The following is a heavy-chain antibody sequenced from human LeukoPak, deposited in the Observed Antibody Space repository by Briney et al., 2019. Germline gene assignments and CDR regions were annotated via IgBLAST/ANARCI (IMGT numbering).Heavy chain of an antibody. CDR1: GGPIDTTNY. V-gene: IGHV4-4*02. CDR2: ISHDGTR. J-gene: IGHJ4*02. D-gene: IGHD2/OR15-2a*01. CDR3: TRENRPFCPFAY. Sequence: SETLSLTCGVSGGPIDTTNYWSWVRQAPGKGLEWIGEISHDGTRNYNPSLRSRVAMSLDRANNQFSLSLTSVTAADTAVYYCTRENRPFCPFAYWGQGVLVTVSS.